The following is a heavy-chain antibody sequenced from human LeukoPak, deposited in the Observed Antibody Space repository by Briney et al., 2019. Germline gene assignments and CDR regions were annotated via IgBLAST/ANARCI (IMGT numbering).Heavy chain of an antibody. CDR2: MYSGGTT. D-gene: IGHD5-18*01. Sequence: GGSLRLSCAAYGFTLSTNYMSWVSQAPGKGLEWVSVMYSGGTTYYADSVKGRFTISRDNSKNTLYLQMNSLRVDDTALYYCARDTAAFDIWGQGTMVTVSS. J-gene: IGHJ3*02. CDR3: ARDTAAFDI. CDR1: GFTLSTNY. V-gene: IGHV3-53*01.